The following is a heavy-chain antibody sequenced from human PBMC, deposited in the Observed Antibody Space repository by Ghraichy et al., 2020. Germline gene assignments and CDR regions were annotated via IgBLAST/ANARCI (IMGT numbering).Heavy chain of an antibody. Sequence: ASVKVSCKASGYTFTGYYMHWVRQAPGQGLEWMGWINPNSGGTNYAQKFQGRVTMTRDTSISTAYMELSRLRSDDTAVYYCARDTNDFWSGFYYYGMDVWGQGTTVTVSS. V-gene: IGHV1-2*02. CDR2: INPNSGGT. D-gene: IGHD3-3*01. J-gene: IGHJ6*02. CDR3: ARDTNDFWSGFYYYGMDV. CDR1: GYTFTGYY.